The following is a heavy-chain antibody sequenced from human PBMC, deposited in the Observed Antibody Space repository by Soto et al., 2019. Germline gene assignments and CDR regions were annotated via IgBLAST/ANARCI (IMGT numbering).Heavy chain of an antibody. Sequence: PSETLSLTCTVSGISITSSYWNWFRQSPGKGLEWIGQISDRGDINYNPPLESRVAISTDTSKNQVSLTLTAVNAADTAVYYCASSSLYGMDVWGQGTTVTVSS. CDR1: GISITSSY. CDR3: ASSSLYGMDV. J-gene: IGHJ6*02. CDR2: ISDRGDI. V-gene: IGHV4-59*08.